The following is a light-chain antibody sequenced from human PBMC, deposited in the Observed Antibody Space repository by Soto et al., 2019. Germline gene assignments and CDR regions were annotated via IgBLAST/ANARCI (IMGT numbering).Light chain of an antibody. J-gene: IGLJ1*01. CDR1: NSDVGGYNY. Sequence: QSVLTQPASVSGSPGQSITISCTGTNSDVGGYNYVSWYQQHPGKAPKLMIYEVSNRPSGVSNRFSGSKSGNTASLTISGLQAEDEADYYCSSYTSSSTPIVFGTGTKV. CDR3: SSYTSSSTPIV. V-gene: IGLV2-14*01. CDR2: EVS.